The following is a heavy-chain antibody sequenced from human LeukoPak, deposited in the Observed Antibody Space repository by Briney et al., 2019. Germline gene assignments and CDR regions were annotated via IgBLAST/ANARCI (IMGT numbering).Heavy chain of an antibody. V-gene: IGHV3-21*01. J-gene: IGHJ2*01. CDR3: ARDRIGKYGYFDL. D-gene: IGHD1-26*01. CDR1: GFTFNIYS. Sequence: GGSLRLSCAASGFTFNIYSMHCVRQAPGKGLEWVSIITSTSGYIDYADSVKGRFTISRDNAKNSLYLQMNSLRAEDTAVYYCARDRIGKYGYFDLWGRGTLVTVSS. CDR2: ITSTSGYI.